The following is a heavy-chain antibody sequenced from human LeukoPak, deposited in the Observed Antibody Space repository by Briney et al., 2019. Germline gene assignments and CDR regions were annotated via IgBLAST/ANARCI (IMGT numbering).Heavy chain of an antibody. V-gene: IGHV3-7*03. CDR3: ARDNGWSADF. CDR2: IKQDGSAK. Sequence: GGSLRLSCTASGFTFSRHWMYWVRQAPGKGLEWVANIKQDGSAKPYVDSVKGRFTISRDNAKNSLFLQMNSLRAEDTAVYYCARDNGWSADFWGQGTLVTVSS. D-gene: IGHD2-15*01. J-gene: IGHJ4*02. CDR1: GFTFSRHW.